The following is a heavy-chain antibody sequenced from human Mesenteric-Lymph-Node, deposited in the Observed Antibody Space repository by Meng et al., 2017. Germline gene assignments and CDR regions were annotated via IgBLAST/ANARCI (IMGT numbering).Heavy chain of an antibody. CDR3: ARDLSIAAPNVAANINYYYYGMDV. J-gene: IGHJ6*02. CDR1: GFTFSSYA. CDR2: INPSGGST. V-gene: IGHV1-46*01. Sequence: GESLKISCAASGFTFSSYAMHWVRQAPGQGLEWMGIINPSGGSTSYAQKFQGRVTMTRDTSTSTVYMELSSLRSEDTAVYYCARDLSIAAPNVAANINYYYYGMDVWGQGTTVTVSS. D-gene: IGHD6-6*01.